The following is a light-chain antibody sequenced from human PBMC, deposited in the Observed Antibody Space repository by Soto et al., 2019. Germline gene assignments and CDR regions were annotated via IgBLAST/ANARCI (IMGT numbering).Light chain of an antibody. J-gene: IGKJ1*01. CDR2: GAS. V-gene: IGKV3-20*01. Sequence: DIVLTQSPGTLSLSPGERATLSCRASHSFSSNYLAWYQQKPGLAPRLLIYGASSRATGIPERFSGSGSGTDFTLTIIRLEPEDFAVYYCQQYDSPWTFGQGTKVEFK. CDR1: HSFSSNY. CDR3: QQYDSPWT.